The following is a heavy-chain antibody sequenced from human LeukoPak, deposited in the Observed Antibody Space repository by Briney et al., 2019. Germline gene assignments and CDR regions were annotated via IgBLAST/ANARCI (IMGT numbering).Heavy chain of an antibody. CDR1: GYTFTSYY. CDR2: INPSGGST. Sequence: ASVKVSCKASGYTFTSYYMHWVRQAPGQGLEWMGIINPSGGSTSYAQKLQGRVTMTTDTSTSTAYMELRSLRSDDTAVYYCARVMGDQGIDYWGQGTLVTVSS. D-gene: IGHD1-26*01. J-gene: IGHJ4*02. CDR3: ARVMGDQGIDY. V-gene: IGHV1-46*01.